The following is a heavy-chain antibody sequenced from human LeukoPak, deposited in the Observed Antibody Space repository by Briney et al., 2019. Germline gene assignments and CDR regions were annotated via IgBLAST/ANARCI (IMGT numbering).Heavy chain of an antibody. V-gene: IGHV4-4*07. CDR2: IYTSGST. D-gene: IGHD3-22*01. CDR1: GGSLSSYY. J-gene: IGHJ4*02. CDR3: ASSSTYYYDSSGYYLFDY. Sequence: SETPSLTCTVSGGSLSSYYWSWVRQPAGEGREWIGRIYTSGSTNYNPSLTSRVTISVDTSNNQFSLKLSSVTAADTAVYYCASSSTYYYDSSGYYLFDYWGQGTLVTVSS.